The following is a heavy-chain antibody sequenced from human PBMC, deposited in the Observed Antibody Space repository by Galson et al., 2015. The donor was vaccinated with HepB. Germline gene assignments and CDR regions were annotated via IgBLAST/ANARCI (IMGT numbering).Heavy chain of an antibody. V-gene: IGHV4-59*08. J-gene: IGHJ2*01. CDR1: GGSISSYY. CDR3: ARPASEGHYFDTSDYLGWYFDL. CDR2: IYYSGST. Sequence: QVQLQESGPGLVKPSETLSLTCTVSGGSISSYYWSWIRQSPGKGLEWIGYIYYSGSTNYNPSLKSRVTISVDTSKNQFSLKLSSVTAADTAVYYCARPASEGHYFDTSDYLGWYFDLWGRGTLVTVSS. D-gene: IGHD3-22*01.